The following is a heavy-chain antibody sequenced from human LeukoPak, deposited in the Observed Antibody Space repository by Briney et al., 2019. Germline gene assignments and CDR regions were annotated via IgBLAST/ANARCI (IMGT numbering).Heavy chain of an antibody. CDR2: IYYSGST. Sequence: SATLSLTCTVAGGSIGSSSYYWGWIRHPQGKGLEWIGSIYYSGSTYYNPSLKSRVTISVDTSKNHFYLKLSSVTAADTAVYYCARHKISVAGTRDFDYWGQGTLVTVSS. CDR1: GGSIGSSSYY. J-gene: IGHJ4*02. D-gene: IGHD6-19*01. V-gene: IGHV4-39*01. CDR3: ARHKISVAGTRDFDY.